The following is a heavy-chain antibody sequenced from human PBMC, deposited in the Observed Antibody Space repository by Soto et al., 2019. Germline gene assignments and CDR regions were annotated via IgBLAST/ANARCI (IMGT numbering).Heavy chain of an antibody. CDR1: GGSISSYY. J-gene: IGHJ5*02. CDR2: LYYSGNT. D-gene: IGHD2-15*01. Sequence: SETLSLTCTVSGGSISSYYWSWIRQPPGKGLEWIGTLYYSGNTYYNPSLKSRVTISVDTSKNQFSLKLSSVTAADTAVYYCATRQGGSYNWFDPWGQGTLVTSPQ. CDR3: ATRQGGSYNWFDP. V-gene: IGHV4-59*04.